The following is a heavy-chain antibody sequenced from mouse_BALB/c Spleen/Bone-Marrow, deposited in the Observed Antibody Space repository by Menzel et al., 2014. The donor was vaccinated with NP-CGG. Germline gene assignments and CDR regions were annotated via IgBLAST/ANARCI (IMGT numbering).Heavy chain of an antibody. CDR1: GFTFTDYY. CDR3: ARGWITTGFAY. D-gene: IGHD1-1*01. CDR2: IRNKANGYTT. J-gene: IGHJ3*01. V-gene: IGHV7-3*02. Sequence: EVKLAESGGGLVQPGGSLRLSCATSGFTFTDYYMSWVRQPPGKALEWLGFIRNKANGYTTEYSASVKGRFTISRDNSQSILYLQMNTLRAEDSATYYCARGWITTGFAYWGQGTLVTVSA.